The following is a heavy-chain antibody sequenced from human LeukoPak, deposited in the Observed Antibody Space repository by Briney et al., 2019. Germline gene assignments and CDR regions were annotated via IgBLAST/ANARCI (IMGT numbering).Heavy chain of an antibody. J-gene: IGHJ5*02. CDR3: ARRWFGELLNEDNWFDP. CDR1: GGSISSSSYY. Sequence: SETLSLTCTVSGGSISSSSYYWGWIRQPPGKGLEWIGSIYYSGSTYYNPSLKSRVTISVDTSENQFSLKLSSVTAADTAVYYCARRWFGELLNEDNWFDPWGQGTLVTVSS. D-gene: IGHD3-10*01. CDR2: IYYSGST. V-gene: IGHV4-39*01.